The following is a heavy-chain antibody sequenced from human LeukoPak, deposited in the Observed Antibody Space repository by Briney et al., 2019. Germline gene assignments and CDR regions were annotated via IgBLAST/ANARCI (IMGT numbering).Heavy chain of an antibody. J-gene: IGHJ5*02. V-gene: IGHV3-30-3*01. CDR1: GFTFSSYA. Sequence: GGSLRLSCAASGFTFSSYAMHWVRQAPGKGLEWVAVISYDGSNKYYADSVKGRFTISRDNSKNTLYLHMNSLRAEDTAVYYCAKDRSTAVTPRGNWFDPWGQGTLVTVSS. CDR2: ISYDGSNK. D-gene: IGHD4-23*01. CDR3: AKDRSTAVTPRGNWFDP.